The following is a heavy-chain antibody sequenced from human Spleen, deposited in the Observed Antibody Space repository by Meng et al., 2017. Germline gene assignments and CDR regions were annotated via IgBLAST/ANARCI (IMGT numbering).Heavy chain of an antibody. D-gene: IGHD4-11*01. CDR1: GGSISSSNW. CDR3: ARGPTTMAHDFDY. V-gene: IGHV4-4*02. CDR2: IYHSGTT. J-gene: IGHJ4*02. Sequence: QGHLQESGPGLVKPSGTLSLTCAVSGGSISSSNWWTWVRQPPGKGLEWIGEIYHSGTTNYSPSLKSRVTISVDTSQNNLSLKLSSVTAADSAVYYCARGPTTMAHDFDYWGQGTLVTVSS.